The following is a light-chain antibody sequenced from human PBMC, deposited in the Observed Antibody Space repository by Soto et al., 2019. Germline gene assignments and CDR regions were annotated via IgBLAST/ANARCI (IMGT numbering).Light chain of an antibody. CDR2: DVS. Sequence: QSVLTQPASVSGSPGQSITIFCTGTSSDVGGHNTVSWYQQHPGKAPRLMIYDVSNRPSGVSDRFSASKSGNTVSLTISGIQAEDEADYYCSSYRGSSISYVFGTGTKVPVL. V-gene: IGLV2-14*01. CDR3: SSYRGSSISYV. J-gene: IGLJ1*01. CDR1: SSDVGGHNT.